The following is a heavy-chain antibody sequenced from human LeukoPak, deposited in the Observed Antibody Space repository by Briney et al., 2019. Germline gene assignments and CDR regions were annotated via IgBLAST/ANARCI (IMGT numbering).Heavy chain of an antibody. CDR1: GGSFSGYY. D-gene: IGHD2-2*01. CDR2: INHSGST. Sequence: PSETLSLTCAVYGGSFSGYYWSWIRQPPGKGLEWIGEINHSGSTNYNPSLKSRVTISVDTSKNQFSLKLSSVTAADTAVYYCAGGGGYCSSTSCSNFDYWGQGTLVTVSS. CDR3: AGGGGYCSSTSCSNFDY. V-gene: IGHV4-34*01. J-gene: IGHJ4*02.